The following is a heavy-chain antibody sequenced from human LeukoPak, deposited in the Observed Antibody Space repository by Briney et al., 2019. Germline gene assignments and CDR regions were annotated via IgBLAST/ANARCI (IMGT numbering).Heavy chain of an antibody. CDR3: ASVRLTHAPFFDY. CDR2: IIPIFGTA. Sequence: SVKVSCKASGGTFSSYAISWVRQAPGQGLEWMGGIIPIFGTASYAQKFQGRVTITTDESTSTAYMELSSLRSEDTAVYYCASVRLTHAPFFDYWGQGTLVTVSS. CDR1: GGTFSSYA. D-gene: IGHD2-15*01. J-gene: IGHJ4*02. V-gene: IGHV1-69*05.